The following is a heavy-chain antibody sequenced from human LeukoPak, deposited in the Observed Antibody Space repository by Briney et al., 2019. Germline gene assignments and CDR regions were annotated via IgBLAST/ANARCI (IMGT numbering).Heavy chain of an antibody. J-gene: IGHJ3*02. Sequence: SETLSLTCAVSGYSISSGYYWGWIRQPPGKGLEWIGSIYHSGSTYYNPSLKRRVTISVDTSKNQFSLKLSSVTAADTAVYYCARPYYDFWSGFDAFDIWGQGTMVTVSS. CDR2: IYHSGST. CDR1: GYSISSGYY. V-gene: IGHV4-38-2*01. CDR3: ARPYYDFWSGFDAFDI. D-gene: IGHD3-3*01.